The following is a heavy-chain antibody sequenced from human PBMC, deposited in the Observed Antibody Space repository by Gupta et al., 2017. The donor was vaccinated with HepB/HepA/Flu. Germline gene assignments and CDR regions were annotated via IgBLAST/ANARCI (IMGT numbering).Heavy chain of an antibody. CDR3: VIQAACSSGWFRLDV. D-gene: IGHD6-19*01. Sequence: EVQLVQSGAEVKTPGESLKISCKGSGYSFATYWIGWVRQMPGKGLEGMGIIYPDDSDTRYSPPCQGQVTISADRSISTAYLQWSRLKASDTAMYYCVIQAACSSGWFRLDVGGKGTTVTVSS. CDR2: IYPDDSDT. CDR1: GYSFATYW. J-gene: IGHJ6*04. V-gene: IGHV5-51*01.